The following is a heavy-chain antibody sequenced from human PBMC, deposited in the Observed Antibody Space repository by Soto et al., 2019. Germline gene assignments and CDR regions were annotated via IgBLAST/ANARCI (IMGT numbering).Heavy chain of an antibody. V-gene: IGHV1-69*13. Sequence: SGEVSFQASRGALSSHAIRLVRQGPGQGLEWMGGISPICGTANYAQKFQGRVTITADESTSTAYMELSSLRSEDTAVYYCARVPSSGWYLPYGMDVWGQGTTVTVSS. D-gene: IGHD3-10*01. CDR2: ISPICGTA. CDR1: RGALSSHA. CDR3: ARVPSSGWYLPYGMDV. J-gene: IGHJ6*02.